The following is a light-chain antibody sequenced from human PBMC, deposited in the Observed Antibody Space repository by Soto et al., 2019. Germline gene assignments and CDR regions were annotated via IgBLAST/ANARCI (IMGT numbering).Light chain of an antibody. J-gene: IGKJ4*01. CDR2: RAS. CDR1: ETISTC. CDR3: QLYSSNSA. Sequence: DIQMTQSPSTLSASVGDRVTITCRASETISTCLAWYQQKPGKAPKLLIHRASSLATGVPSRFSGSGSGTEFTLTITRQQPDDSTTYCCQLYSSNSAFGGGTKVDIK. V-gene: IGKV1-5*03.